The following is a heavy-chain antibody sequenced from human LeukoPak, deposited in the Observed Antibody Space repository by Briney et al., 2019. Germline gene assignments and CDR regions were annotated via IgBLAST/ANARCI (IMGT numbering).Heavy chain of an antibody. CDR1: GFTFSSYG. CDR3: AREYYYDSSGSPIMHDAFDI. D-gene: IGHD3-22*01. Sequence: PGGSLRLSCAASGFTFSSYGMHWVRQAPGQGLEWMGWINPNSGGTNYAQKFQGRVTMTRDTSISTAYMELSRLRSDDTAVYYCAREYYYDSSGSPIMHDAFDIWGQGTMVTVSS. V-gene: IGHV1-2*02. J-gene: IGHJ3*02. CDR2: INPNSGGT.